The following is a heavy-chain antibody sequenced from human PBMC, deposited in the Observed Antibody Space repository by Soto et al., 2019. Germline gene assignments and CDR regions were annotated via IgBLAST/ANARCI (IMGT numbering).Heavy chain of an antibody. CDR3: AIVPYNWNDPPSMDV. D-gene: IGHD1-1*01. J-gene: IGHJ6*03. V-gene: IGHV1-18*01. CDR2: VSAYNGNT. Sequence: ASVKVSFKASGYTFTSYGISWVRQAPGQGLEWMGWVSAYNGNTNYAQKLQGRVTMTTDTSTSTAYMELRSLRSDDTAVYYCAIVPYNWNDPPSMDVWGKGTTVSVSS. CDR1: GYTFTSYG.